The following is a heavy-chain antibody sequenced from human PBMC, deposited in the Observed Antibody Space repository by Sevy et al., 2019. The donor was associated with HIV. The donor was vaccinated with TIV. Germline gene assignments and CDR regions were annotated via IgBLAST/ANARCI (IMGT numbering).Heavy chain of an antibody. CDR1: GYTFTSYG. Sequence: ASVKVSCKASGYTFTSYGISWVRQAPGQGLEWMGWISAYNGNTNYAQKLQGRVTITTDTSTSTAYMELRSLRSDDTAVYYCARSLWFGELSRLYNWFDPWGQGTLVTVSS. V-gene: IGHV1-18*01. CDR2: ISAYNGNT. J-gene: IGHJ5*02. CDR3: ARSLWFGELSRLYNWFDP. D-gene: IGHD3-10*01.